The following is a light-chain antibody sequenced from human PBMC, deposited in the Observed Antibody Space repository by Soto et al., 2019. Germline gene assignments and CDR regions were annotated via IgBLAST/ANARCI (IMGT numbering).Light chain of an antibody. CDR3: ASYTSSDPPYV. CDR1: SSDVGDYKY. V-gene: IGLV2-14*01. CDR2: VVS. Sequence: QSVLTQPASVSGSPGQSITISCTGTSSDVGDYKYVSWYQQHPDKAPKLMIYVVSNRPSGVSNRFSGSKSGNTASLTISGLQADDEADYCASYTSSDPPYVFGTGTKLTVL. J-gene: IGLJ1*01.